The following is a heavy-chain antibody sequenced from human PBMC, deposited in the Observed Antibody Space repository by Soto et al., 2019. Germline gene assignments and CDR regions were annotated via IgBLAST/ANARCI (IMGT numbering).Heavy chain of an antibody. J-gene: IGHJ6*02. V-gene: IGHV1-2*04. CDR1: GYTFTGYY. D-gene: IGHD4-17*01. CDR3: ARDRVLRNYYYGMDV. Sequence: ASVKVSCKASGYTFTGYYMHWVRHAPGQGLEWMGWINPNSGGTNYAQKFQGWVTMTRDTSISTAYMELSRLRSDDTAVYYCARDRVLRNYYYGMDVWGQGTTVTVSS. CDR2: INPNSGGT.